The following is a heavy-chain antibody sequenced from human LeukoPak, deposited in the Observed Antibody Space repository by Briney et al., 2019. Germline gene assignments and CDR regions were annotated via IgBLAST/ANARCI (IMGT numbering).Heavy chain of an antibody. V-gene: IGHV4-4*02. J-gene: IGHJ4*02. CDR1: GGSISTSNW. CDR2: IYHSGST. Sequence: TSETLSLTCAVSGGSISTSNWWSWVRQPPGKGLEWIGEIYHSGSTNYNPSLKSRVSISVDKSKNQFSLKLSSVTAADTAVYYCARDRYYYGSGSYGDYWGQGTLVTVSS. D-gene: IGHD3-10*01. CDR3: ARDRYYYGSGSYGDY.